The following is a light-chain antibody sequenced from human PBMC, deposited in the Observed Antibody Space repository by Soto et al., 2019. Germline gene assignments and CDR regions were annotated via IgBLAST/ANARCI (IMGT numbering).Light chain of an antibody. Sequence: QSVLTQPPSVSGAPGQRVTISCTGSXXXXGAGYDVHWYQQLPGTAPKLLIYGNSNRPSGVPDRFSGSKSGTSASLAITGLQAEDXADXYCQSYDSSLSGYVFGTGTKLTVL. V-gene: IGLV1-40*01. CDR3: QSYDSSLSGYV. CDR1: XXXXGAGYD. CDR2: GNS. J-gene: IGLJ1*01.